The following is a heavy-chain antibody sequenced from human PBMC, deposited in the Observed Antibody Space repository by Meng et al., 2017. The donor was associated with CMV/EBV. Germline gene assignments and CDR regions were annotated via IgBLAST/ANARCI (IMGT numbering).Heavy chain of an antibody. V-gene: IGHV1-2*02. CDR1: GYPFTGYY. CDR3: ARDGATVTTYGY. Sequence: CKASGYPFTGYYMHWVRQAPGQGLEWMGWINPNSGGTNYAQKFQGRVTMTRDTSISTAYMELSRLRSDVTAVYYCARDGATVTTYGYWGQGTLVTVSS. J-gene: IGHJ4*02. D-gene: IGHD4-17*01. CDR2: INPNSGGT.